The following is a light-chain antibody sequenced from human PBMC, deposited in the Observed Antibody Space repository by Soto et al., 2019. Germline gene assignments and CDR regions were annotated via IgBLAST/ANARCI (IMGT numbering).Light chain of an antibody. Sequence: DIHMTQSPSTLSAFVGDRVTITCRASQSTSRLLAWYQQKPGKAPKLLIYDASNLESGVPLRFSGRGSGTEFTLTISSLQPDDFATYYCPQYNAYPYTFGQGTKVE. V-gene: IGKV1-5*01. CDR1: QSTSRL. CDR2: DAS. CDR3: PQYNAYPYT. J-gene: IGKJ2*01.